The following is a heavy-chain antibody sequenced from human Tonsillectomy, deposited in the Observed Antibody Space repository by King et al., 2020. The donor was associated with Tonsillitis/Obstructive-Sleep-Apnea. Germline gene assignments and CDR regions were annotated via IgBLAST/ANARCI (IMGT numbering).Heavy chain of an antibody. V-gene: IGHV4-34*01. D-gene: IGHD3-3*01. CDR1: GGSFRGFY. CDR3: ARQGGGFGAFDI. Sequence: VQLQHWGAGLLKPSETLSLTCAVYGGSFRGFYWSWIRQPPGKGLEWIGEINHSGSTNYNPSLKSRVTISVDTSENQFSLKLTSVTAADTAVYYCARQGGGFGAFDIWGQGTMVTVSS. J-gene: IGHJ3*02. CDR2: INHSGST.